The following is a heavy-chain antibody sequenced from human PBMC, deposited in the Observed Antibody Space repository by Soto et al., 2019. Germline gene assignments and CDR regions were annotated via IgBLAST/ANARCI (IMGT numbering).Heavy chain of an antibody. CDR2: IYPSGST. J-gene: IGHJ4*02. D-gene: IGHD2-8*02. Sequence: QVYLQEWGPGLLKPSGTLPLTCAVSDGSISSNNWWSWVRQPPGKWQEWIGEIYPSGSTNYNPYFKSRVTISVDKSRSQFAVKLRSVTAADAAVYYCGRNSYVTGGGYFDYWGQGTLVTVSS. CDR3: GRNSYVTGGGYFDY. V-gene: IGHV4-4*02. CDR1: DGSISSNNW.